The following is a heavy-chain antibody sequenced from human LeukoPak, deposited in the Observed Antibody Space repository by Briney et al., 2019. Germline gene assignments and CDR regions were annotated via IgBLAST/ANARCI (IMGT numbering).Heavy chain of an antibody. J-gene: IGHJ4*02. CDR3: ARDQVYSGYDFFDY. CDR2: ISSSSSYI. CDR1: GFTFSSYS. Sequence: GGSLRLSCAASGFTFSSYSMNWVRQAPGKGLEWVSSISSSSSYIYYADSVKGRFTISRDNAKNSLYPQMNSLRAEDTAVYYCARDQVYSGYDFFDYWGQGTLVTVSS. V-gene: IGHV3-21*01. D-gene: IGHD5-12*01.